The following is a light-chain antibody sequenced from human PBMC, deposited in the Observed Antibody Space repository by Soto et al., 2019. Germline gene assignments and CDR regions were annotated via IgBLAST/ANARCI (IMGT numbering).Light chain of an antibody. Sequence: QSVLTQPPSVSGAPGQRVTISCTGSSSNIGAGYDVHWYQQLPGTAPKLLIYDNNNRTSVVPGRFSGSKSGTSASLAITGLQAEDEADYYCQSYDRSLSVVFGGGTKLTVL. CDR1: SSNIGAGYD. CDR3: QSYDRSLSVV. CDR2: DNN. J-gene: IGLJ2*01. V-gene: IGLV1-40*01.